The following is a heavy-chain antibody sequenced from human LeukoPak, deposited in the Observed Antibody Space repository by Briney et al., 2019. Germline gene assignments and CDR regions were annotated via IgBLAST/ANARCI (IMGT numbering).Heavy chain of an antibody. D-gene: IGHD1-26*01. CDR3: ATEVLGAPFFDS. CDR1: GFTFSDHY. V-gene: IGHV3-72*01. Sequence: GGSLRLSCAASGFTFSDHYMDWVRQAPGKGLERVGRIKNKANSYTTEYAASVKARFSISRDDSKTSLFLQMSSLKTDDTAVYYCATEVLGAPFFDSWGQGTLVTVSS. CDR2: IKNKANSYTT. J-gene: IGHJ4*02.